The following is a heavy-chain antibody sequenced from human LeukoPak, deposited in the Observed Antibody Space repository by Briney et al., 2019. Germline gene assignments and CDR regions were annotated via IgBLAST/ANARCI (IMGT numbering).Heavy chain of an antibody. D-gene: IGHD3-22*01. CDR3: ARDLYYYDSSGTGNY. Sequence: SGGSLRLSCAASGFTFSSYAMSWVRQAPGKGLEWVSAISGSGGSTYYADSVRGRFTISRDNAKNSLYLQMNSLRAEDTAVYYCARDLYYYDSSGTGNYWGQGTLVTVSS. J-gene: IGHJ4*02. V-gene: IGHV3-23*01. CDR2: ISGSGGST. CDR1: GFTFSSYA.